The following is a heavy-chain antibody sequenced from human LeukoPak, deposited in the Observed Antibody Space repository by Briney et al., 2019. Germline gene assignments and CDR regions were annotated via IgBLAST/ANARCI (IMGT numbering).Heavy chain of an antibody. CDR1: GNSFQNYW. D-gene: IGHD5-12*01. V-gene: IGHV5-51*01. CDR3: SRLPGIVATIERYFDY. CDR2: NYHGDSDT. J-gene: IGHJ4*02. Sequence: GESPKIYRKGPGNSFQNYWIQRVRQMPGKGLEWMGINYHGDSDTTYSSYFQGQVSRAADKSISTAYLQWSSLKASDTAMYYGSRLPGIVATIERYFDYWGQGTLVTVSS.